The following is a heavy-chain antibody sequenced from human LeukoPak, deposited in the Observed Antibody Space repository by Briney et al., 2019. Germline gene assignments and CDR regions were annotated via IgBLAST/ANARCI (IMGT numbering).Heavy chain of an antibody. V-gene: IGHV4-31*03. D-gene: IGHD2-2*01. CDR1: GGSISSGGYY. CDR3: ARDRTISTAEGFDP. CDR2: IYYSGST. J-gene: IGHJ5*02. Sequence: SQTLSLTCTVSGGSISSGGYYWSWIRQHPGKGLEWIGYIYYSGSTYYNPSLKSRDTISVDTSKNQFSLKLSSVTAADTAVYYCARDRTISTAEGFDPWGQGTLVTVSS.